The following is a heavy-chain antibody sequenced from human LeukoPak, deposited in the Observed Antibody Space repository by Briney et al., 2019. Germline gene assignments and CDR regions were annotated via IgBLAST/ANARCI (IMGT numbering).Heavy chain of an antibody. CDR2: ISGSGEST. CDR1: GFIFSSYA. V-gene: IGHV3-23*01. J-gene: IGHJ4*02. D-gene: IGHD1-26*01. CDR3: AKDLGGSYDY. Sequence: GGSLRLSCAASGFIFSSYAMSWVRQAPGKGLEWVSAISGSGESTYYADSVKGRFTISRDNSKNTLYLQMNSLRAEDTAVYYCAKDLGGSYDYWGQGTLVTVSS.